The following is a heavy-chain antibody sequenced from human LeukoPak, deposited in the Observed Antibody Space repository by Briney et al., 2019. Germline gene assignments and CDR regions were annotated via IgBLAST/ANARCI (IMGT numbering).Heavy chain of an antibody. CDR2: ISYSGST. Sequence: PSETLSLTCTVSGGSITSYYWSWIRQPPGTGLEWIEYISYSGSTNYNPSLKSRVTISVDTSKNQFSLKLSSVTAADTAVYYCARHGGYSNGYARYFDYWGQGTLVTVSS. D-gene: IGHD5-18*01. CDR3: ARHGGYSNGYARYFDY. CDR1: GGSITSYY. J-gene: IGHJ4*02. V-gene: IGHV4-59*08.